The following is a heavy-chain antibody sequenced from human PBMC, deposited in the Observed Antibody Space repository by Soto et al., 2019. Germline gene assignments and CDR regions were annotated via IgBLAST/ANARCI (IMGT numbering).Heavy chain of an antibody. V-gene: IGHV1-69*01. CDR3: AAGDSSDTGDH. J-gene: IGHJ4*02. CDR1: GDTLSTYA. CDR2: TTPIIGTI. D-gene: IGHD5-18*01. Sequence: QVQLVQSGAEVKKPGSSVKVSCKASGDTLSTYAISWVRQVPGQRLEWMGGTTPIIGTIDYAQKFQGRVTITADESTATSYRELRSLRSEDTAVYYCAAGDSSDTGDHWGQGTLVTVSS.